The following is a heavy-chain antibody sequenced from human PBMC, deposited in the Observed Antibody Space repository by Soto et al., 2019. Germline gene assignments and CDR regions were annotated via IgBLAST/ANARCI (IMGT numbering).Heavy chain of an antibody. D-gene: IGHD2-2*01. J-gene: IGHJ4*02. Sequence: QVQLVESGGGVVQPGRSLRLSCAASGFTFSSHVMNWVRQAPGKGLEWVAVISYDGDNKYYADSVKGRFTISRDNSGNTLHLQMNSLRADDTAVYYCARDPGLGHSSSISCYLDYWGQGTLVTVSS. CDR1: GFTFSSHV. CDR2: ISYDGDNK. V-gene: IGHV3-30-3*01. CDR3: ARDPGLGHSSSISCYLDY.